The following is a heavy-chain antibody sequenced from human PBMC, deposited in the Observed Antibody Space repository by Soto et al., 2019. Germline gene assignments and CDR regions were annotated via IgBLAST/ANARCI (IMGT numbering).Heavy chain of an antibody. Sequence: QVTLKESGPVLVKPTETLTLTCTVSGFSLSNARMGVSWIRQPPGTALEWFAHIFSNDEKSSSTSLKSRLTISKDTSKSQVVLTMTNMDPVDTATYYCARIRGVGATRDFAYWGQGTLVTVSS. J-gene: IGHJ4*02. D-gene: IGHD1-26*01. V-gene: IGHV2-26*01. CDR1: GFSLSNARMG. CDR3: ARIRGVGATRDFAY. CDR2: IFSNDEK.